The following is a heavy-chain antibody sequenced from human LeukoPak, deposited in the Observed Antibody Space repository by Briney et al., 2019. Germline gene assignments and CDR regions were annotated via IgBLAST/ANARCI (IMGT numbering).Heavy chain of an antibody. CDR3: ARSSGSSPDDAFDI. Sequence: GFLSLSCAASGFTFSSYDMHLVRQATGKGVEWVSTIGTAGDPYYPGSVKGRFTISRENAKNPLYLQMNSLRAGDTAVYYCARSSGSSPDDAFDIWGEGTMVTVPS. D-gene: IGHD3-10*01. J-gene: IGHJ3*02. CDR1: GFTFSSYD. CDR2: IGTAGDP. V-gene: IGHV3-13*05.